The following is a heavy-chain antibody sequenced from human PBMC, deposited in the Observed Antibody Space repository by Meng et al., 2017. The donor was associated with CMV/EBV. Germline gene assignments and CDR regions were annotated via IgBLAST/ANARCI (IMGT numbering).Heavy chain of an antibody. J-gene: IGHJ4*02. CDR1: GFTFSPSA. V-gene: IGHV3-30*02. D-gene: IGHD2-8*01. Sequence: VGVGGGGCRPGGSVRLSCVAAGFTFSPSAMHWVRQPPGKGLGWVSFIAHDGSAKTYTDSVKGRVTISRDDSENTVYLEMNSLRVEDTAVYYCAKDLYYSFDYWGQGTLVTVSS. CDR3: AKDLYYSFDY. CDR2: IAHDGSAK.